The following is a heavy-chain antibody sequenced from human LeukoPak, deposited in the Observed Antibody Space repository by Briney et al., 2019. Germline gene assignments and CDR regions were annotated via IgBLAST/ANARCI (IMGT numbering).Heavy chain of an antibody. V-gene: IGHV1-18*01. J-gene: IGHJ4*02. CDR3: ARDRGYSYGYPTLDFDY. CDR2: ISAYNGNT. Sequence: ASVKVSCKASGYTFTSYGISWVRQAPGQGLEWMGRISAYNGNTNYAQNLQGRVTMTTDTSTSTAYMELRSLRSDDTAVYYCARDRGYSYGYPTLDFDYWGQGTLVTVSS. CDR1: GYTFTSYG. D-gene: IGHD5-18*01.